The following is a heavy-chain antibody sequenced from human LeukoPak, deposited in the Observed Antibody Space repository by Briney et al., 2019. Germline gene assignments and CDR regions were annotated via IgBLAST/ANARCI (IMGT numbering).Heavy chain of an antibody. CDR1: GFTFSDYY. Sequence: PGGSLRLSCAASGFTFSDYYMSWLRQAPGKGLEWVSYISSSGSTIYYADSVKGRFTISRDNAKNSLYLQMNSLRAEDTAVYYCARDHLYYEISGPRFDNWGQGTRVTVSS. V-gene: IGHV3-11*04. D-gene: IGHD3-16*01. J-gene: IGHJ4*02. CDR3: ARDHLYYEISGPRFDN. CDR2: ISSSGSTI.